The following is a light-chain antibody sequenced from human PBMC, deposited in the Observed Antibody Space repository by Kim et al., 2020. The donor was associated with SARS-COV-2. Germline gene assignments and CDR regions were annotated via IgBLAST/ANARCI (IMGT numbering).Light chain of an antibody. CDR2: AAS. V-gene: IGKV1-6*01. Sequence: ASVGDRVTFTCRASQGIRDDVGWYQQKSGKAPKLLISAASNLQSGVPSRFSGSGSGTDFTLIISSLQPEDSATYYCLQDYSYPITFGQGTRLEIK. CDR3: LQDYSYPIT. CDR1: QGIRDD. J-gene: IGKJ5*01.